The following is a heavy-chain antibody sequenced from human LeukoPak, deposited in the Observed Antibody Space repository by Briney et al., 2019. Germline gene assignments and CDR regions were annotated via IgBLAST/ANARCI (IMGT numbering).Heavy chain of an antibody. CDR1: GGSISSYH. V-gene: IGHV4-59*01. CDR3: ARHRPRSSSYTSIGMDV. J-gene: IGHJ6*02. Sequence: SETLSLTCTVSGGSISSYHWSWIRQPPVKGLEWIGYIYYNGSTNYNPSLKSRVTISVDMSKNQFSLKLSSVTAADTAVYYCARHRPRSSSYTSIGMDVWGQGTTVTVSS. D-gene: IGHD6-13*01. CDR2: IYYNGST.